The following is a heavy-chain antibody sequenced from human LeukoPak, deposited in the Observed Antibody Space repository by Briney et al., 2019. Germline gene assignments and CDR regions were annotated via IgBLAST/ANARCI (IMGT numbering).Heavy chain of an antibody. V-gene: IGHV4-59*11. CDR3: ARETIWFDP. Sequence: SETLSLTCTVSGGSISSHYWSWIRQPPGKGLEWIGYIYYSGSTNYNPSLKSRVTISVDTSKNQFSLKLSSVPAADTAVYYCARETIWFDPWGQGTLVTVSS. D-gene: IGHD1-7*01. CDR1: GGSISSHY. CDR2: IYYSGST. J-gene: IGHJ5*02.